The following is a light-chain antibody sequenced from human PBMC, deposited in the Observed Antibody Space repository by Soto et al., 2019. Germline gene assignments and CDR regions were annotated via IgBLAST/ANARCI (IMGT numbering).Light chain of an antibody. Sequence: QSVLTQPRSVSGSPGQSVTIFCTGISSDVAGYYYVSWFQQHPGKAPKLMIYDVTKRPSGVPDRFSGSKSGNTASLTISGLQAEDESDYYCCSYAGTYGVFGTGTKLTVL. CDR1: SSDVAGYYY. J-gene: IGLJ1*01. CDR3: CSYAGTYGV. V-gene: IGLV2-11*01. CDR2: DVT.